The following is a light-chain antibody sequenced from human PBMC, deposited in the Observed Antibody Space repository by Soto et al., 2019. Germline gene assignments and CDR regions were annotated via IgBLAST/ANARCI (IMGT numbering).Light chain of an antibody. CDR1: PSISSY. CDR2: AAS. CDR3: QHSYSTPT. Sequence: DIQMTQSPSSLSASVGDRVTITCRASPSISSYLNWYQQKPGKAPKLLIYAASSLQSGVPSRFSGSAAGTDFTLTIISLQPEDFATYYCQHSYSTPTFSQATKLEIK. V-gene: IGKV1-39*01. J-gene: IGKJ2*01.